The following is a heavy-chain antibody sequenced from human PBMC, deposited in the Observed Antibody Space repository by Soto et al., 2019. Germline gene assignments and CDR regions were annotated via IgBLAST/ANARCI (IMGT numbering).Heavy chain of an antibody. D-gene: IGHD2-15*01. Sequence: EVQLLESGGGLVQPAGSLILSCTASGFTFSDHAMTWVRQAPGKGLEWLSGISGGGSGAYYADSVKGRFTVSRANSNNTLFLQMDSLRVEDTAVYYCAIDLWWYTHWGQGTLVTVSS. CDR2: ISGGGSGA. CDR3: AIDLWWYTH. V-gene: IGHV3-23*01. CDR1: GFTFSDHA. J-gene: IGHJ4*02.